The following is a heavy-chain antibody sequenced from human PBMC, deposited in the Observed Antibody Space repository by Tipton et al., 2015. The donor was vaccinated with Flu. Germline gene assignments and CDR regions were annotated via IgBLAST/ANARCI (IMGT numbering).Heavy chain of an antibody. CDR3: TRGAYNGNSDSYFDI. CDR1: GFTFSRYW. Sequence: SLRLSCVASGFTFSRYWMHWVRQTPGKGLLWVSRIYTDESTTNYAEAVKGRFTISRDNAKNTLYLQMNSLRAEDTAVYFCTRGAYNGNSDSYFDIGGQGAVVTASS. CDR2: IYTDESTT. J-gene: IGHJ3*02. D-gene: IGHD1-7*01. V-gene: IGHV3-74*01.